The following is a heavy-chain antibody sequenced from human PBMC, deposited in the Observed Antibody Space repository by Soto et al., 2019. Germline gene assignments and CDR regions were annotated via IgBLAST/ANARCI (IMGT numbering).Heavy chain of an antibody. CDR3: ARGYSSSWYYFDY. D-gene: IGHD6-13*01. J-gene: IGHJ4*02. CDR2: ISYDGSNK. CDR1: VFTFSSYA. V-gene: IGHV3-30-3*01. Sequence: QVQLVESGGGVVQPGRSLRLSCAASVFTFSSYAMHWVRQAPGKGLEWVAVISYDGSNKYYADSVKGRFTISRDNSKNTLYLQMNSLRAEDTAVYYCARGYSSSWYYFDYWGQGTLITVSS.